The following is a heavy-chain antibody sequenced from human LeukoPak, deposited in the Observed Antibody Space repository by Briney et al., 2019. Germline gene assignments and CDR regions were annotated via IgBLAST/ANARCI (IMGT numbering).Heavy chain of an antibody. Sequence: GGTLRLSCAASGFTFSSYGMHWVRQVPGKGLEWVASIKPDGGEKFSVDSVKGRFTISRDNARNSLDLQMNSLRAEDTAVYYCARVFNTVGFDYWGQGILVTVSS. V-gene: IGHV3-7*01. CDR3: ARVFNTVGFDY. CDR1: GFTFSSYG. D-gene: IGHD4-23*01. J-gene: IGHJ4*02. CDR2: IKPDGGEK.